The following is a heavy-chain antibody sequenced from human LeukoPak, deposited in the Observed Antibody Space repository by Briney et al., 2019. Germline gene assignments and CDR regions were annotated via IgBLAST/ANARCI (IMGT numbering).Heavy chain of an antibody. Sequence: ASVKVSCKASGYTFTGYYMHWVRQAPGQGLEWRGWINPNSGGTNYAQKFQGRVTMTRDTSISTAYMELSRLRSDDTAVYYCARRPRRAVAGTGDYFDYWGQGTLVTVSS. V-gene: IGHV1-2*02. J-gene: IGHJ4*02. CDR2: INPNSGGT. D-gene: IGHD6-19*01. CDR3: ARRPRRAVAGTGDYFDY. CDR1: GYTFTGYY.